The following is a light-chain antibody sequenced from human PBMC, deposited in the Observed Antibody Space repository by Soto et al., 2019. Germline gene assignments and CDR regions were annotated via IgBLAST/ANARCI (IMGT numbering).Light chain of an antibody. CDR1: QSLSGNY. CDR3: QQYGSSPLFT. CDR2: GAS. Sequence: EIVLTQSPGTLSMSPGERATLSCWASQSLSGNYLAWYQQKPDQAPRLLIYGASSRATGIPERFSGSGSGAEFTLTISRLEPEDFAVYYCQQYGSSPLFTFGPGTKVDIK. V-gene: IGKV3-20*01. J-gene: IGKJ3*01.